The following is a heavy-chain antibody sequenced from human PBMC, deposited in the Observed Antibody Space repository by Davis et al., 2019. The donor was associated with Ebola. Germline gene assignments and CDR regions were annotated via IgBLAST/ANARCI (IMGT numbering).Heavy chain of an antibody. CDR1: GGSMYSKSYY. V-gene: IGHV4-39*07. CDR2: IYYSGST. D-gene: IGHD1-26*01. CDR3: ARAVGAITSWFDP. Sequence: MPGGSLRLSCTVSGGSMYSKSYYWGWIRQPPGQGLEWIGSIYYSGSTNYNPSLQSRVTISIDSSKTQFSLKLSSVTAADTAVYYCARAVGAITSWFDPWGQGTLVTVSS. J-gene: IGHJ5*02.